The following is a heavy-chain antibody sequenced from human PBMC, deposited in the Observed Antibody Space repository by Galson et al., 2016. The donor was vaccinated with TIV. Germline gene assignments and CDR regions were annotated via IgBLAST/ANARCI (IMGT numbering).Heavy chain of an antibody. CDR3: ARDHPQGWGFDC. Sequence: SLRLSCAASGFTFSSLSMHWVRQAPGKGLEWASSISNTGSFKHYPDSLKGQFTISRDNAKSSVFLQMNSLRAEDTAVYYCARDHPQGWGFDCWGQGTLVTVSS. V-gene: IGHV3-21*01. J-gene: IGHJ4*02. D-gene: IGHD3-16*01. CDR1: GFTFSSLS. CDR2: ISNTGSFK.